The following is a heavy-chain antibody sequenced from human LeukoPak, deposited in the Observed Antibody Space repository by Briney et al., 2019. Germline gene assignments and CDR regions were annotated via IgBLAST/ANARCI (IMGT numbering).Heavy chain of an antibody. CDR2: INHSGST. J-gene: IGHJ4*02. V-gene: IGHV4-34*01. Sequence: SETLSLTCAVYGGSFSGYYWSWIRQPPGKGLEWIGEINHSGSTNYNPSLKSRVTISVDTSKNQFSLKLSSVTAADTAVYYCARDMGVTTAPWFDYWGQGTLVTVSS. CDR3: ARDMGVTTAPWFDY. CDR1: GGSFSGYY. D-gene: IGHD4-17*01.